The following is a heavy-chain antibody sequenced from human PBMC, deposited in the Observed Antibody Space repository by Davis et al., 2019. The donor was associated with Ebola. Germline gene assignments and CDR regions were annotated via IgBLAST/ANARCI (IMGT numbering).Heavy chain of an antibody. J-gene: IGHJ6*02. Sequence: SGPTLVKPTQTLTLTCTFSGFSLSTSGVGVGWIRQPPGKALEWLALIYWDDDKRYSPSLKSRLTITKDTSKNQVVLTMTNMDPVDTATYYCARIGYYYGRGYYYYGMDVWGRGTTVTVSS. D-gene: IGHD3-10*01. CDR1: GFSLSTSGVG. CDR3: ARIGYYYGRGYYYYGMDV. V-gene: IGHV2-5*02. CDR2: IYWDDDK.